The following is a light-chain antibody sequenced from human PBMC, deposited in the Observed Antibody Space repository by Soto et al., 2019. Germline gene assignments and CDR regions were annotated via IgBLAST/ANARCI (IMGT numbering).Light chain of an antibody. V-gene: IGKV1-27*01. Sequence: DIQMTHSPSSLSASVGDRVTITCRASQGIINYLAWYQQKPGKAPKLLNYAASTLQSGVTSRVSGSGSGTDCTLTISGLQPEDVATYYCQKYNSAPLSFGGGTKVDIK. CDR1: QGIINY. CDR2: AAS. CDR3: QKYNSAPLS. J-gene: IGKJ4*01.